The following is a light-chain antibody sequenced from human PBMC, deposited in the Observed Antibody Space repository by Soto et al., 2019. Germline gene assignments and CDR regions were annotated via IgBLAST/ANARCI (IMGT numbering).Light chain of an antibody. V-gene: IGKV3-15*01. CDR1: QSVSSK. CDR3: QQYNNWPHT. CDR2: VAS. Sequence: EIVMTQSPATLSVSPGDTVTLSCRASQSVSSKLAWFQQKPGQPPRLLFYVASTRATGIPARLSGSGSGTAFTLTISSLQSEDFAVYYCQQYNNWPHTLGQGTKLEIK. J-gene: IGKJ2*01.